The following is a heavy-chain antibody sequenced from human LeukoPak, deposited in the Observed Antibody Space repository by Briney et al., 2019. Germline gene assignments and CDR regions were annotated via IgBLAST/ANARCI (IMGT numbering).Heavy chain of an antibody. V-gene: IGHV3-74*01. CDR1: GFIFSSYW. D-gene: IGHD5-12*01. CDR3: VRAATNSGYEDNWFDP. CDR2: IYNDETRT. Sequence: GGSLRLSCAASGFIFSSYWMHWVRQAPGKGLGWVSRIYNDETRTNYADSVKGRFTISRDNAKSILYLQMHSLRAEDTAVYYCVRAATNSGYEDNWFDPWGQGTLVTVPS. J-gene: IGHJ5*02.